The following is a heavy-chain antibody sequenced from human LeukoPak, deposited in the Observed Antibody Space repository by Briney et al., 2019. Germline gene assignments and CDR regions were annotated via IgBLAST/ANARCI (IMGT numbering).Heavy chain of an antibody. V-gene: IGHV4-59*11. Sequence: SETLSLTCTVSGGSIGSHYWSWIRQPPGKGLEWIGYIYYSGSTNYNPSLKSRVTISVDTSKNQFSLKLSSVTAADTAAYYCARSSSGWYRYWGQGTLVTVSS. CDR2: IYYSGST. CDR1: GGSIGSHY. J-gene: IGHJ4*02. D-gene: IGHD6-19*01. CDR3: ARSSSGWYRY.